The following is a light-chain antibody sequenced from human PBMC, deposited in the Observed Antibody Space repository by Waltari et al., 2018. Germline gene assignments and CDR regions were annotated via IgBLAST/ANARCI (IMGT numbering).Light chain of an antibody. CDR2: GAS. V-gene: IGKV3-20*01. J-gene: IGKJ5*01. CDR3: QQYATSPIT. Sequence: EIVLTQSPGTLSLSPGERATLSCRASQSVSRTYFAWYQQKPGQAPRLLIYGASSRATGIPDRFSGSGSGTDFTLTISRLEPEDFAVYYCQQYATSPITFGQGTRLEIK. CDR1: QSVSRTY.